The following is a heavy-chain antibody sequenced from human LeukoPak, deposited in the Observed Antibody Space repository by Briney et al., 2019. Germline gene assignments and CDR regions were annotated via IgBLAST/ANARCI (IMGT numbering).Heavy chain of an antibody. CDR3: ARIPGYSYGYDAFDI. J-gene: IGHJ3*02. D-gene: IGHD5-18*01. Sequence: SETLSLTCAVYGGSISSYYWSWIRQPPGKGLEWIGYIYYSGSTNYNPSLKSRVTISVDTSKNQFSLKLSSVTAADTAVYYCARIPGYSYGYDAFDIWGQGTMVTVSS. CDR1: GGSISSYY. V-gene: IGHV4-59*01. CDR2: IYYSGST.